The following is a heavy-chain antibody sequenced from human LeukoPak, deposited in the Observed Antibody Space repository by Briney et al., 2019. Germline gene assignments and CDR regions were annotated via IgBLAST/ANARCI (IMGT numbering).Heavy chain of an antibody. J-gene: IGHJ4*02. CDR2: ISGSGDST. V-gene: IGHV3-23*01. CDR1: GFTFSSYA. D-gene: IGHD3-22*01. CDR3: AKVQSDYYDSSVYYGLDY. Sequence: AGGSLRLSCAASGFTFSSYAMSWVRQAPGKGLEWVSAISGSGDSTYYADSVKGRFTISRDNSKNTVYLQMNSLRAEDTAVYYCAKVQSDYYDSSVYYGLDYWGQGTLVTVSS.